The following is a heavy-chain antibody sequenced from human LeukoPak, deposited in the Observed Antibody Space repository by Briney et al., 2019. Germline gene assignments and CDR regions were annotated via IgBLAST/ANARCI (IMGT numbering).Heavy chain of an antibody. Sequence: PGGSLRLSCAASGFTFSSYAMHWVRQAPGKGLEWVAVISYDGSNKYYADSVKGRFTISRDNSKNTLYLQMNSLRAEDTAVYYCARVLSNNWNDVAFDYWGQGTLVTVSS. D-gene: IGHD1-20*01. J-gene: IGHJ4*02. CDR1: GFTFSSYA. V-gene: IGHV3-30-3*01. CDR3: ARVLSNNWNDVAFDY. CDR2: ISYDGSNK.